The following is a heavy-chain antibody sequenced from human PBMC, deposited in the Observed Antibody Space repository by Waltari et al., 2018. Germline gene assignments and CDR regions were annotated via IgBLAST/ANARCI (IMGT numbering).Heavy chain of an antibody. CDR1: GGSISSVNW. V-gene: IGHV4-4*02. Sequence: QVHLQESAPGLVNPSGTLSLTCAVSGGSISSVNWWTWFRQPPGKGLEWIGEIYHSGSTNYNPSLKSRVTISVDKSKNQFSLKLSSVTAADTDVYYCARDPGQLGLLDPWGQGTLVTVSS. D-gene: IGHD6-13*01. CDR2: IYHSGST. CDR3: ARDPGQLGLLDP. J-gene: IGHJ5*02.